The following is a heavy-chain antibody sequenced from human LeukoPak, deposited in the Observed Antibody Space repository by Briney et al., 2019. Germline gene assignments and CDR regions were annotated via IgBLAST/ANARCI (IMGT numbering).Heavy chain of an antibody. CDR3: ASHSSSWVY. V-gene: IGHV3-33*01. CDR2: IWYDGSNK. Sequence: GRSLRLSCAASGFTFSSYGMHWVRQAPGKGLEWVAVIWYDGSNKYYADSVKGRFTISRDNSKNTLYLQMNSLRAEDTAMYYCASHSSSWVYWGQGTLVTVSS. D-gene: IGHD6-13*01. CDR1: GFTFSSYG. J-gene: IGHJ4*02.